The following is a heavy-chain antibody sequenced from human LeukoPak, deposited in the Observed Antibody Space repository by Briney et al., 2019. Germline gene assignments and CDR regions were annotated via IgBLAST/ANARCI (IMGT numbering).Heavy chain of an antibody. V-gene: IGHV3-33*06. J-gene: IGHJ3*02. CDR2: IWYDGSNK. CDR1: GFTFSSYG. D-gene: IGHD4-23*01. CDR3: AKDGGPGQLDAFHI. Sequence: GGSLRLSCAASGFTFSSYGMHWVRQAPGKGLEWVAVIWYDGSNKYYADSVKGRFTISRDNSKNTLYLQMNSLRAEDTAVYYCAKDGGPGQLDAFHIWGQGTMVTVSS.